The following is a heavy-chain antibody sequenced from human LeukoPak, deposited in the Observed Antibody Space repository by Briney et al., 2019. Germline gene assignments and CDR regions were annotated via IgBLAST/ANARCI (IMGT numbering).Heavy chain of an antibody. Sequence: GGTLRLSCVASGFTFSSYGISWVRQAPGKGLEWVSGINWNGGSTGYADSVKGRFTISRDNAKNSLYLQMNSLRAEDTALYYCARDRAPCSGGSCYSRYYYYYYMDVWGKGTTVTISS. D-gene: IGHD2-15*01. CDR2: INWNGGST. CDR3: ARDRAPCSGGSCYSRYYYYYYMDV. CDR1: GFTFSSYG. J-gene: IGHJ6*03. V-gene: IGHV3-20*04.